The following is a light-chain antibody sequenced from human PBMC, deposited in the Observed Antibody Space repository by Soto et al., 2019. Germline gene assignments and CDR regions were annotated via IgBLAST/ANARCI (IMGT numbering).Light chain of an antibody. Sequence: QSVLTQPASVSGSPGQSITISCTGTSNDVGGYNLVSWFQQHPGKAPKLMISEVNKRPSGVPDRFSGAKSGTSASLAITGLQSEDEADYYCAAWDGSLNHILFGGGTKLTVL. CDR1: SNDVGGYNL. CDR2: EVN. J-gene: IGLJ2*01. V-gene: IGLV2-14*02. CDR3: AAWDGSLNHIL.